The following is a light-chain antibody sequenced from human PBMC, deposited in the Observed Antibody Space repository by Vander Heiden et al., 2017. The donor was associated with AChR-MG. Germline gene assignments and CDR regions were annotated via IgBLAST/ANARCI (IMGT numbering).Light chain of an antibody. J-gene: IGKJ3*01. CDR2: GAF. V-gene: IGKV1-39*01. CDR1: QTINSY. CDR3: QQSDSTPFT. Sequence: DIQMTQSPSSLSASVGDRVTITCRASQTINSYLNWYQQKPGKAPKVLIYGAFSLQSGAPSRFSGSGSGTDFTLTISSLQPEDSATYYCQQSDSTPFTFGPGTKVDIE.